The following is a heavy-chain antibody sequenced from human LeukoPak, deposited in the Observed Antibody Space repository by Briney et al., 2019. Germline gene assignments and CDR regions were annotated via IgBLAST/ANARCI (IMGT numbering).Heavy chain of an antibody. Sequence: SETLSLTCTVSGYSISSGYYWSWIRQPPGKGLEWIGSIYHSGSTYYNPSLKSRVTISVDTSKNQFSLKLSSVTAADTAVYYCARTTPPTGFYYYMDVWGKGTTVTVSS. J-gene: IGHJ6*03. D-gene: IGHD4-11*01. CDR2: IYHSGST. CDR3: ARTTPPTGFYYYMDV. V-gene: IGHV4-38-2*02. CDR1: GYSISSGYY.